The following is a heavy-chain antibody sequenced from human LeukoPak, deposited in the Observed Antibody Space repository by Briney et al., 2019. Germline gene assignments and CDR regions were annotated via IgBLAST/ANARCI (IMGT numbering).Heavy chain of an antibody. CDR1: GYSFTTYW. CDR3: ARVLIRGDEIDY. Sequence: GESLKISCKGSGYSFTTYWTAWVRQMPGKGLEWMGIIYPGDSDTRYSPSFQGQVTISADKSISTAYLQWTSLKASDSAMYYCARVLIRGDEIDYWGQGTLVTVSS. D-gene: IGHD2-21*01. CDR2: IYPGDSDT. V-gene: IGHV5-51*01. J-gene: IGHJ4*02.